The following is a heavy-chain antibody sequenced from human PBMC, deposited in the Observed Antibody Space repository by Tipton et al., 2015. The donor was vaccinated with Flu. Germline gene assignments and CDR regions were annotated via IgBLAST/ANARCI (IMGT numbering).Heavy chain of an antibody. CDR1: GYTFTVYF. Sequence: QVQLVQSGAEVKKPGASVRVSCKASGYTFTVYFMHWVRQAPGQGLEWMGRISPNSGGTNYAQKFQGRVTMTRDTSISTAYMELSGLRSDDRAVYYCARVGSYHNFDSWGQGTLVTVSS. CDR2: ISPNSGGT. J-gene: IGHJ4*02. V-gene: IGHV1-2*06. CDR3: ARVGSYHNFDS. D-gene: IGHD1-26*01.